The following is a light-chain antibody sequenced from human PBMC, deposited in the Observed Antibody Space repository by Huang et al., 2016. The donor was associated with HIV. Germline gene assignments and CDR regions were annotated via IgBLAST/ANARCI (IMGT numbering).Light chain of an antibody. CDR2: KAS. J-gene: IGKJ2*01. CDR1: QRTRTW. Sequence: DIQMTQSPSTLSASVGDRVTITCRASQRTRTWVAWYQQKPGKAPKLLIYKASSLESGVPSRFSGSGSGTEFTLTINSLQPDDFATYYCQQYNSYPYTFGQGTKLEIK. V-gene: IGKV1-5*03. CDR3: QQYNSYPYT.